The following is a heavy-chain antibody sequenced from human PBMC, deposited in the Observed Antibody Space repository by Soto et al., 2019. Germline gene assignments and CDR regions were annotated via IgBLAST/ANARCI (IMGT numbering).Heavy chain of an antibody. D-gene: IGHD3-3*01. Sequence: SVKVSCKASGGTFSSYAISWVRQAPGQGLEWMGGIIPICGTANYAQKFQGRVTITADESTSTAYTELSSLRSEDTAVYYCARVFGVGVVTHDAFDIWGQGTMVTVSS. V-gene: IGHV1-69*13. CDR1: GGTFSSYA. CDR3: ARVFGVGVVTHDAFDI. CDR2: IIPICGTA. J-gene: IGHJ3*02.